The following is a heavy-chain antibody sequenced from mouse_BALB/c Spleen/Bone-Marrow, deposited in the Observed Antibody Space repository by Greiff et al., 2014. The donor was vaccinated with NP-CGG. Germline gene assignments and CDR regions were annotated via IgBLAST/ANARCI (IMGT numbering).Heavy chain of an antibody. V-gene: IGHV1-69*01. CDR2: IDTSDSYT. D-gene: IGHD1-2*01. J-gene: IGHJ1*01. CDR1: GYTFTDYW. Sequence: QVQLQQSGAELVMPGASVKMSCKASGYTFTDYWMHWVKQRPGQGLEWIGAIDTSDSYTSYNQKFKGKATLTVDESSSTAYMKLSSLTSEDSTVYYCARSAGYWYFDVRGAGTTVTVSS. CDR3: ARSAGYWYFDV.